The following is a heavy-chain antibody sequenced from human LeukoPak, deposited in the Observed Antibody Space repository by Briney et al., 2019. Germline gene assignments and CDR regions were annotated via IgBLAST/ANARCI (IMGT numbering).Heavy chain of an antibody. V-gene: IGHV3-48*03. CDR1: GFTFSSFE. CDR2: ISSSGSTK. J-gene: IGHJ4*02. Sequence: PGGSLRLSCAGSGFTFSSFEMNWVRQSLGKGLEWVSYISSSGSTKYYADSVKGRFTIARDNAKNSLYLQMNRLRAEDTALYYCASRPPPHRGPFDYWGQGTLVTVSS. CDR3: ASRPPPHRGPFDY.